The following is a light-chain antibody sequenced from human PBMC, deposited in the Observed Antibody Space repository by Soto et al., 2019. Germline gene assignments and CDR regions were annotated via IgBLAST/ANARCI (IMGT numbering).Light chain of an antibody. Sequence: QSALTQSPSASGSPGQSVTISCTGTSSDIGGYNSVSWYQQHPGKAPKVMIYDVSKRPSGVPDRFSGSKSGNTASLTVSALQAEDEADYYCSSYTSSSTLVFGGGTKVTVL. CDR2: DVS. V-gene: IGLV2-8*01. CDR3: SSYTSSSTLV. J-gene: IGLJ2*01. CDR1: SSDIGGYNS.